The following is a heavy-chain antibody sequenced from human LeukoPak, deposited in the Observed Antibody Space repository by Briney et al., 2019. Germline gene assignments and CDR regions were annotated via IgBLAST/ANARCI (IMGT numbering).Heavy chain of an antibody. D-gene: IGHD6-13*01. Sequence: GGSLRLSCAASEFTFSSYAMSWVRQAPGKGLEWVSGISGSGGSTYYADSVKGRFTISRDNSKNTLYLQMNSLRAEDTAVYYCAKQQGIAAAGSDYWGQGTLVTVSS. CDR2: ISGSGGST. V-gene: IGHV3-23*01. J-gene: IGHJ4*02. CDR1: EFTFSSYA. CDR3: AKQQGIAAAGSDY.